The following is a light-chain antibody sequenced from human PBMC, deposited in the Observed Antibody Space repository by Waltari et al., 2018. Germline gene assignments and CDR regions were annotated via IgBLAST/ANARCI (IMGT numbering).Light chain of an antibody. CDR1: SGSVSTSNY. CDR3: TLYMGSGIL. CDR2: STN. V-gene: IGLV8-61*01. Sequence: TVVTQEPSLSVSPGGTVTLTCGLSSGSVSTSNYPSWYQQTPGQAPLMLIYSTNTRPAGVPDRFSGSILGNKAALTITGAQADDESDYYCTLYMGSGILFGGGTRLTVL. J-gene: IGLJ2*01.